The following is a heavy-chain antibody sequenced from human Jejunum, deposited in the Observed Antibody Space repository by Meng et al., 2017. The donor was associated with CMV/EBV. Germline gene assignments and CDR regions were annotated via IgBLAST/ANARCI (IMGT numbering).Heavy chain of an antibody. J-gene: IGHJ4*02. V-gene: IGHV1-69*02. D-gene: IGHD6-6*01. CDR3: ARLLDSTSSGGLDS. Sequence: SGCTFSSCFFSLVLQAPGPGLESIVKFIPMVGRGSYAQYFRVRVTISADKSANTIYLALASLRFEHTAIYYCARLLDSTSSGGLDSWGQGTLVTVSS. CDR1: GCTFSSCF. CDR2: FIPMVGRG.